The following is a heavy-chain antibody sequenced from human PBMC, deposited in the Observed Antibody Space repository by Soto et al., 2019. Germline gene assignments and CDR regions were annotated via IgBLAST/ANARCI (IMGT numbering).Heavy chain of an antibody. CDR3: ARDMSDGVDV. CDR1: GFSVSYTY. D-gene: IGHD3-10*02. J-gene: IGHJ6*02. CDR2: FYDGDAE. Sequence: DVQLVESGGGLVQPGGSLRLSCVVSGFSVSYTYMSWARQAPGKGLEWVSVFYDGDAEYYADSVKGRFTISRDKSKNTLYLQMNSLRAEDTAVYYCARDMSDGVDVWGQGTTVTVSS. V-gene: IGHV3-66*01.